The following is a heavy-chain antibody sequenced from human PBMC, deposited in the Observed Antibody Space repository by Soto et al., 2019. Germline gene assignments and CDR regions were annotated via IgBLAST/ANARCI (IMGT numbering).Heavy chain of an antibody. V-gene: IGHV3-23*01. Sequence: PGGSLRLSCAASGFPFSSYAMKWVRTATGKGLEWVSLIGESGTPTYYADSVKGRFTISRDNSGNTLFLEMYSLRAEDTAVYYCARYIPGVRYYGMDVWGQGTTVTVSS. J-gene: IGHJ6*02. CDR1: GFPFSSYA. CDR3: ARYIPGVRYYGMDV. CDR2: IGESGTPT. D-gene: IGHD2-2*01.